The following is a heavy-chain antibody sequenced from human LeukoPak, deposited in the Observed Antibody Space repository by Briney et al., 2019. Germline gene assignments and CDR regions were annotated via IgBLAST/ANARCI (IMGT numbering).Heavy chain of an antibody. CDR2: ISGSGGST. CDR1: GFTFSSYA. V-gene: IGHV3-23*01. J-gene: IGHJ5*02. CDR3: ARGYCSSTSCPPKP. D-gene: IGHD2-2*01. Sequence: GGSLRLSCAASGFTFSSYAMSWVRQAPGKGLEWVSAISGSGGSTYYADSVKGRFTISRDNSKNTLYLQMNSLRAEDTAVYYCARGYCSSTSCPPKPWGQGTLVTVSS.